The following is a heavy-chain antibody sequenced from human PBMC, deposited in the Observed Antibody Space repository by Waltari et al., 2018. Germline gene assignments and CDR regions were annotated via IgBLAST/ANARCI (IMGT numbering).Heavy chain of an antibody. CDR2: INHSGST. CDR3: ARFRPAIPFI. Sequence: QVQLQQWGAGLLKPSETLSLTCAVYGGSFSGYYWRWIRQLPGKGLAWIGEINHSGSTNYNPSLKSRVTISVDTSKNQFSLKLSSVTAADTAVYYCARFRPAIPFIWGQGTMVTVSS. D-gene: IGHD2-2*01. V-gene: IGHV4-34*01. CDR1: GGSFSGYY. J-gene: IGHJ3*02.